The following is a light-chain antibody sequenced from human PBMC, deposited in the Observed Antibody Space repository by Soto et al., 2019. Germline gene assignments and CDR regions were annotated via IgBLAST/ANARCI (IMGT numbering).Light chain of an antibody. Sequence: DIQMTQSPSSLSASVGDRVTITCRASQSISFHLNWYQQKPGKAPKLLIFTASSLQGGVPSRFSGSGSGTDFTLTISSLQPEDFATYFCQQSYSIPPIFGGGTKVEIK. J-gene: IGKJ4*01. CDR2: TAS. V-gene: IGKV1-39*01. CDR1: QSISFH. CDR3: QQSYSIPPI.